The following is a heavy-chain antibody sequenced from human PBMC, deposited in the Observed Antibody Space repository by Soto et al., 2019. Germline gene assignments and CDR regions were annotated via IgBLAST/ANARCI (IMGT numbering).Heavy chain of an antibody. CDR3: AKEYGSTWIDH. CDR2: MSYDGTKE. D-gene: IGHD6-13*01. J-gene: IGHJ4*02. Sequence: GGSLRLSCAASGFTFSTYGMHWVRQAPGKGLEWVAAMSYDGTKEYYVDSVKGRFTISRDNSRNTLFLQLNSLRAEDTSVYYCAKEYGSTWIDHWGQGTLVTVSS. V-gene: IGHV3-30*18. CDR1: GFTFSTYG.